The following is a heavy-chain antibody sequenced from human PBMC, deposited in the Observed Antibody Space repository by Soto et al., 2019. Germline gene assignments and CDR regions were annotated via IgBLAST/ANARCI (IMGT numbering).Heavy chain of an antibody. D-gene: IGHD6-19*01. J-gene: IGHJ4*02. V-gene: IGHV3-23*01. CDR1: GFTFSGYA. CDR3: AKDLVAGLY. Sequence: PGGALRLSSGASGFTFSGYARSWVRRARGKWREWVSDIRGSRGSTYYADSVKGRLTISRDNSKNTLYLQVNSLRAEDTAVYYCAKDLVAGLYWGQGT. CDR2: IRGSRGST.